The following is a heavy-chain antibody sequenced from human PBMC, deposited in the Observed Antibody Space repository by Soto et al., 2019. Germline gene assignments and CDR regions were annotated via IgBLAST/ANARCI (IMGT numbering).Heavy chain of an antibody. V-gene: IGHV1-8*01. CDR2: MNPNSGNT. CDR3: ASFKSGYYFYYRMDV. Sequence: GPSVKVSCKASGYTFTSYDINWVRQATGQGLEWMGWMNPNSGNTGYAQKFQGRVTMTRNTSISTAYMELSSLRSEDTAVYYCASFKSGYYFYYRMDVWGQGTTVTVSS. CDR1: GYTFTSYD. D-gene: IGHD1-26*01. J-gene: IGHJ6*02.